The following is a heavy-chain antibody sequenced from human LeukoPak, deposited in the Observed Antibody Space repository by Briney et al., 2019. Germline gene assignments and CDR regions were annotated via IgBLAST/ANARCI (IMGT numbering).Heavy chain of an antibody. J-gene: IGHJ4*02. V-gene: IGHV4-59*08. Sequence: SETLSLTCTLSGGSISTYYWSWVRQPPGKGLEWIGYIYYSGSTYYNPSLKSRITISVDTPKNQFSLKMRSVTAADTAVYYCARPTSKLGSFDYWGQGTLVTVSS. CDR1: GGSISTYY. D-gene: IGHD2/OR15-2a*01. CDR2: IYYSGST. CDR3: ARPTSKLGSFDY.